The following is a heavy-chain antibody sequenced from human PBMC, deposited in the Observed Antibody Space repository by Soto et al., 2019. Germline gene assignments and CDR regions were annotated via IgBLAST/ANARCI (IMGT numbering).Heavy chain of an antibody. CDR1: GGSISSYY. CDR3: ARTRATVTTRDWFDP. D-gene: IGHD4-4*01. V-gene: IGHV4-4*07. J-gene: IGHJ5*02. Sequence: SETLSLTCTVSGGSISSYYWSWIRQPAGKGLEWIGRIYTSGSTNYNPSLKSRVTMSVDTSKNQFSLKLSSATAADTAVYYCARTRATVTTRDWFDPWGQGTLVTVSS. CDR2: IYTSGST.